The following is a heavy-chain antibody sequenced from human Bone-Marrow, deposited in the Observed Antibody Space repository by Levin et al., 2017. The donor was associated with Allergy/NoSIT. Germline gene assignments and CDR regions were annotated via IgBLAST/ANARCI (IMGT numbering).Heavy chain of an antibody. CDR3: ARYSGNSFDY. V-gene: IGHV4-31*03. CDR1: GGSLNSTGYY. CDR2: IFYSGTT. D-gene: IGHD4-23*01. J-gene: IGHJ4*02. Sequence: LRLSCTVSGGSLNSTGYYWSWIRQHPGKGLEWIGYIFYSGTTYYNFSLKSRVTISLDKSKNQFSLRLTSVTAADTAMYYCARYSGNSFDYWGLGSLVIVSS.